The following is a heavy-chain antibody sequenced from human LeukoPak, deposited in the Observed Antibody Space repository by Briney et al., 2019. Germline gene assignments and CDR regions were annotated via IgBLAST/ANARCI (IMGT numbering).Heavy chain of an antibody. CDR2: IYYTGST. V-gene: IGHV4-39*01. Sequence: SETLSLTCTVSGGSISSSSYYWGWIRQPPGKGLEWIGTIYYTGSTYYNPSLKSRVTISVDTSKNQFSLKLSSVTAADTAVYYCARSRISEPEGFDYWGQGTLVTVSS. CDR1: GGSISSSSYY. CDR3: ARSRISEPEGFDY. D-gene: IGHD1-14*01. J-gene: IGHJ4*02.